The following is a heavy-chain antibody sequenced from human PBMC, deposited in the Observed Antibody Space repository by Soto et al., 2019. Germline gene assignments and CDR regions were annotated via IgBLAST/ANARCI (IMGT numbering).Heavy chain of an antibody. J-gene: IGHJ5*01. CDR2: IYYSGST. CDR1: SGSISSHY. CDR3: VRQTIGSGCVTGWFDS. D-gene: IGHD6-19*01. Sequence: SETLSLTCTVSSGSISSHYWSWIRQPPGRGLEWIGNIYYSGSTNYNPSLKSRLTISVDTSKKQVSLKLSSVTAADTAVYYCVRQTIGSGCVTGWFDSWGQGTLVTVAS. V-gene: IGHV4-59*08.